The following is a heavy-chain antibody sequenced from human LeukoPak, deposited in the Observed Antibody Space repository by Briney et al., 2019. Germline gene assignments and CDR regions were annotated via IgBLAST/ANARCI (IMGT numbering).Heavy chain of an antibody. Sequence: PGGSLRLSCAASGFTFSSYAMHWVRQAPGKGLEWVAVISYDGSNKYYADSVKGRFTISRDNSKNTLYLQMNSLRAEDTAVYYCARGSYYDSSGYYRFDYWGQGTLVTVSS. CDR2: ISYDGSNK. CDR1: GFTFSSYA. D-gene: IGHD3-22*01. V-gene: IGHV3-30-3*01. J-gene: IGHJ4*02. CDR3: ARGSYYDSSGYYRFDY.